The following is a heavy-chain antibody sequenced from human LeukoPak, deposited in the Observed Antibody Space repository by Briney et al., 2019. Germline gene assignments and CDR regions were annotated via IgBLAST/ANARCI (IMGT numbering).Heavy chain of an antibody. D-gene: IGHD3-9*01. CDR2: ISGSGGTT. CDR1: GFTFNSYV. V-gene: IGHV3-23*01. Sequence: LSGGSLRLSCAASGFTFNSYVMSWVRQAPGRGLEWVSGISGSGGTTYYADFAKGRFTISRDNSKNTLYLQMNSLRDEDTAIYHCAKEIRDYEILKGSGGVEYWGQGTLVTVSS. CDR3: AKEIRDYEILKGSGGVEY. J-gene: IGHJ4*02.